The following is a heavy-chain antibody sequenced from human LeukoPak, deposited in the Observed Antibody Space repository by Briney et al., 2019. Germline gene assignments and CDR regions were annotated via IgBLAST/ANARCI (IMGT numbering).Heavy chain of an antibody. CDR3: ARELAVAGRDFDY. D-gene: IGHD6-19*01. J-gene: IGHJ4*02. CDR2: IYYSGST. V-gene: IGHV4-39*02. CDR1: GGSISSSSYY. Sequence: SETLSLTCTVSGGSISSSSYYWGWIRQPPGKGLEWIGSIYYSGSTYYNPSLKSRVTISVDTSKNHFSLKLSSVTAADTAVYYCARELAVAGRDFDYWGQGTLVTVSS.